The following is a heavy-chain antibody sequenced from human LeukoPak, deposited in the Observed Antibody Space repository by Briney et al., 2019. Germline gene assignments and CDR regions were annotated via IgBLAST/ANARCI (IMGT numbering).Heavy chain of an antibody. J-gene: IGHJ4*02. CDR3: ARGALVRATVTTGPYYFDY. CDR2: INHSGST. D-gene: IGHD4-17*01. Sequence: SQTLSLTCTVSGGSISSGGYYWSWIRQHPGKGLEWIGEINHSGSTNYNPSLKSRVTISVDTSKNQFSLKLSSVTAADTAVYYCARGALVRATVTTGPYYFDYWGQGTLVTVSS. CDR1: GGSISSGGYY. V-gene: IGHV4-31*03.